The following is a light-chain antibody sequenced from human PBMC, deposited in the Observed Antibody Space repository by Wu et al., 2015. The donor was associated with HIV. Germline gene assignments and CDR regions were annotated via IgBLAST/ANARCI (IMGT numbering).Light chain of an antibody. J-gene: IGKJ5*01. CDR2: GAS. CDR3: EQYHQWPPIT. V-gene: IGKV3-15*01. Sequence: EIVMTQSPATLSVSPGERATLSCRASQSVGSDVAWYQQKPGHSPRLLIYGASTRATAIPARFSGRGSGTDFTLTISDIQSEDFAIYYCEQYHQWPPITFGQGTRLDIK. CDR1: QSVGSD.